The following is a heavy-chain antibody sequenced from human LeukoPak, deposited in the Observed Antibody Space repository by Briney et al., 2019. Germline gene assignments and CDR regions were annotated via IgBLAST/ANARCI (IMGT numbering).Heavy chain of an antibody. CDR2: NSGSGGST. Sequence: GGSLRLSYAASGFTSSSYAMSWVRQAPGKGLEWVSANSGSGGSTYYADSVKGRFTISRDNSKNTLYLQMNSLRAEDTAVYYCANYGGRDGYNSYFDYWGQGTLVTVSS. CDR3: ANYGGRDGYNSYFDY. CDR1: GFTSSSYA. J-gene: IGHJ4*02. V-gene: IGHV3-23*01. D-gene: IGHD5-24*01.